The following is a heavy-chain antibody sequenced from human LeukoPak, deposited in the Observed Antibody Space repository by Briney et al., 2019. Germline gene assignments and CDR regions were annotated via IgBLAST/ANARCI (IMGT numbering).Heavy chain of an antibody. D-gene: IGHD3-22*01. V-gene: IGHV3-15*07. CDR3: AESAYYDASGYYREYYFDY. CDR1: GLTFSNAW. Sequence: GGSLRLSCATSGLTFSNAWMNWVRQAPGKGLEWVGRIRSNSDGGTIDYAAPVKGRFTLSRDDSKTTLYLQMNSLQTEDTAVYYCAESAYYDASGYYREYYFDYWGQGTLVTVSS. CDR2: IRSNSDGGTI. J-gene: IGHJ4*02.